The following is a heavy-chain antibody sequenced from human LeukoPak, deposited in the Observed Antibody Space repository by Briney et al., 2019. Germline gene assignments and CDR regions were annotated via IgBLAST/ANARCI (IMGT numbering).Heavy chain of an antibody. Sequence: GGSLRLSCAASGFTFSDYYMTWIRQAPGKGLEWVSYISSSSSTIYYADSVKGRFTISRDNAKNSLYLQMNSLRAEDTAVYYCARPKPVAAAGTRYYFDYWGQGTLVTVSS. CDR3: ARPKPVAAAGTRYYFDY. J-gene: IGHJ4*02. V-gene: IGHV3-11*04. CDR1: GFTFSDYY. D-gene: IGHD6-13*01. CDR2: ISSSSSTI.